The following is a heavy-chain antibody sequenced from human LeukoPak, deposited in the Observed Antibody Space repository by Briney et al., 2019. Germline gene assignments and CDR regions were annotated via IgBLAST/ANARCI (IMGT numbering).Heavy chain of an antibody. CDR2: IYHSGST. V-gene: IGHV4-30-2*01. CDR1: GGSISSGGYY. J-gene: IGHJ6*03. Sequence: SETLSLTCTVSGGSISSGGYYWSWIRQPPGKGLEWIGYIYHSGSTYYNPSLKSRVTISVDRSKNQFSLKLSSVTAADTAVYYCARGRKYYYDSSGPARNYYYYYMDVWGKGTTVTVSS. D-gene: IGHD3-22*01. CDR3: ARGRKYYYDSSGPARNYYYYYMDV.